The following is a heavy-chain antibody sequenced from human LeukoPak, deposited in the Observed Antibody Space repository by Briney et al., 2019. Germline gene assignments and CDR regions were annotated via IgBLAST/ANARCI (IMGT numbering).Heavy chain of an antibody. Sequence: SETLSLTCTVSGGSISSYYWGWIRQPPGKGLEWIGSIYYSGSTYYNPSLKSRVTISVDTSKNQFSLKLSSVTAADTAVYYCARVRGDYYDSSGYYYDYWGQGTLVTVSS. CDR3: ARVRGDYYDSSGYYYDY. J-gene: IGHJ4*02. V-gene: IGHV4-39*07. D-gene: IGHD3-22*01. CDR1: GGSISSYY. CDR2: IYYSGST.